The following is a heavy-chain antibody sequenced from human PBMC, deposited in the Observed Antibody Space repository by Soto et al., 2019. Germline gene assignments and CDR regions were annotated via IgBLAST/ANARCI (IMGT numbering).Heavy chain of an antibody. CDR3: ARMGTTVTVWFDP. CDR2: IYTSGST. V-gene: IGHV4-4*07. CDR1: CGSISSYY. Sequence: SETLSLTRTVSCGSISSYYRSWIRQPSGKGLEWIGRIYTSGSTSYNPPLKSRVNMSVDTSKNQFSLKLSSVTAADTAVYYCARMGTTVTVWFDPWGQETLVTSP. J-gene: IGHJ5*02. D-gene: IGHD4-4*01.